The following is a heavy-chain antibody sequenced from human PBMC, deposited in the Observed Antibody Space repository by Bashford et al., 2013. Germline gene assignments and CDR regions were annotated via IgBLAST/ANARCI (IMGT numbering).Heavy chain of an antibody. CDR2: IWYDGSNK. CDR3: ARGGRGHDAFDI. Sequence: GGSLRLSCAASGFTFSSYGMHWVRQAPGKGLEWVAVIWYDGSNKYYADSVKGRFTISRDNSKNTLYLQMNSLRAEDTAVYYCARGGRGHDAFDIWGQGTMVTVSS. J-gene: IGHJ3*02. CDR1: GFTFSSYG. V-gene: IGHV3-33*01.